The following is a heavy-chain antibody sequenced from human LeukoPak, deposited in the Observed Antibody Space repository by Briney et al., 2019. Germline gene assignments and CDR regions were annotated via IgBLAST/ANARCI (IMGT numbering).Heavy chain of an antibody. CDR2: ISAYNGNT. J-gene: IGHJ4*02. Sequence: ASVKVSCKASGYTFTSYGISWVRQAPGQGLEWMGRISAYNGNTNYAQKLQGRVTMTTDTSTSTAYMELRSLRSDDTAVYYCARDCPCSSSGLTSDYWGQGTLVTVSS. D-gene: IGHD6-6*01. CDR3: ARDCPCSSSGLTSDY. V-gene: IGHV1-18*01. CDR1: GYTFTSYG.